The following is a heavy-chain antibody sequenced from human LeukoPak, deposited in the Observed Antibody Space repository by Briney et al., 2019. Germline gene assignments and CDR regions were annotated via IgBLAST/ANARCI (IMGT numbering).Heavy chain of an antibody. J-gene: IGHJ3*01. D-gene: IGHD5-24*01. Sequence: ASVKVSCKASGYTFTSYDINWVRQATGQGLEWMGWMNPNSGGTNYAQKFQGRVTMTRDTSTSTVYMELSSLRSEDTAIYYCARIRDGYNDAYDLWGQGTVVTVPS. V-gene: IGHV1-8*02. CDR2: MNPNSGGT. CDR1: GYTFTSYD. CDR3: ARIRDGYNDAYDL.